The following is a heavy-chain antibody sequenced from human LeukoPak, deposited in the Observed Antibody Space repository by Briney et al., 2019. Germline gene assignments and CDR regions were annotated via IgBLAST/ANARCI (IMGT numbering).Heavy chain of an antibody. CDR3: ARDKTVTTHYYYYMDV. V-gene: IGHV3-74*01. CDR2: INTDGSYT. J-gene: IGHJ6*03. D-gene: IGHD4-17*01. Sequence: GGSLRLSCAASGFTFNNYWMHWVRQAPGKGLVWVSRINTDGSYTSYADSVKGRFTISRDNAKNTLYLQMNSLRAEDTAVYYCARDKTVTTHYYYYMDVWGKGTTVTVSS. CDR1: GFTFNNYW.